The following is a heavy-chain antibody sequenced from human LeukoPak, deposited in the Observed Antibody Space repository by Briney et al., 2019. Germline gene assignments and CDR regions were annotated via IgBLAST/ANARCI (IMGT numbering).Heavy chain of an antibody. D-gene: IGHD4-17*01. CDR1: GGSISSSSYY. CDR3: ARGLPDYGAPRGYYFDY. J-gene: IGHJ4*02. CDR2: IYYSGST. Sequence: KPSETLSLTCTVSGGSISSSSYYWGWIRQPPGKGLEWIGSIYYSGSTYYNPSLKSRVTMSVDRSKNQFSLNLSSVTAADTAVYYCARGLPDYGAPRGYYFDYWGQGTLVTVSS. V-gene: IGHV4-39*07.